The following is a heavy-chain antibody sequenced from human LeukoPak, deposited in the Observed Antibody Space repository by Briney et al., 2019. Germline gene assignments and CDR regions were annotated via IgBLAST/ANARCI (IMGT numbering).Heavy chain of an antibody. CDR3: AASSSGPYDFWSGYYTGFDY. CDR1: GGTFSSYA. CDR2: IIPIFGTA. D-gene: IGHD3-3*01. Sequence: SVKVSCTASGGTFSSYAISWVRQAPGQGLEWMGGIIPIFGTANYAQKFQGRVTITADESTSTAYMELSSLRSEDTAVYYCAASSSGPYDFWSGYYTGFDYWGQGTLVTVSS. V-gene: IGHV1-69*01. J-gene: IGHJ4*02.